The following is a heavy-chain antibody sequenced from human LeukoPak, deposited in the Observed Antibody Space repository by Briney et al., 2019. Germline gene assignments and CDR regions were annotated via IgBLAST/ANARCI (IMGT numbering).Heavy chain of an antibody. Sequence: SETLSLTCAVYGGSFSSYYWSWIRQPPGKGLEWIGYIYYSGSTNYNPSLKSRVTISVDTSKNQFSLKLSSVTAADTAVYYCARDRVDSSGYYYYYGIDVWGQGTAVTVSS. J-gene: IGHJ6*02. CDR3: ARDRVDSSGYYYYYGIDV. CDR1: GGSFSSYY. V-gene: IGHV4-59*12. D-gene: IGHD3-22*01. CDR2: IYYSGST.